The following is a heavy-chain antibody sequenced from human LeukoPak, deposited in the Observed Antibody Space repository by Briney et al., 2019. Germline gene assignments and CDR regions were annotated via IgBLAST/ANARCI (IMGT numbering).Heavy chain of an antibody. CDR1: GGSISSSSYY. D-gene: IGHD5-12*01. J-gene: IGHJ4*02. CDR3: ARQPLVYSGPFDY. CDR2: VYYIGST. V-gene: IGHV4-39*01. Sequence: ASETLSLTCSLSGGSISSSSYYWGWIRQPPGKGLEWVASVYYIGSTYYNPSLESLVTMSLHTSKNQFSLKPSSVTSADTAVYYCARQPLVYSGPFDYWGQGTLVSVSS.